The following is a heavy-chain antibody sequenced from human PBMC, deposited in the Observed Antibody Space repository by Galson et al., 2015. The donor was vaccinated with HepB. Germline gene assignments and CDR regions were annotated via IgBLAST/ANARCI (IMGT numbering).Heavy chain of an antibody. Sequence: SLRLSCAASGFTFSSYGMHWVRQAPGKGLEWVAVISYDGSNKYYADSVKGRFTISRDNSKNTLYLQMNSLRAEDTAVYYCAKSVYSSSWYGHDYWGQGTLVTVSS. CDR1: GFTFSSYG. D-gene: IGHD6-13*01. CDR2: ISYDGSNK. J-gene: IGHJ4*02. V-gene: IGHV3-30*18. CDR3: AKSVYSSSWYGHDY.